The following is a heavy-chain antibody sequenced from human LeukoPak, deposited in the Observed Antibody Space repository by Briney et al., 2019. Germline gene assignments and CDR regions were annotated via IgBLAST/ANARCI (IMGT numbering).Heavy chain of an antibody. CDR1: GYTLTELS. D-gene: IGHD6-13*01. CDR2: FDPEDGET. CDR3: ATKEGIAAAHDY. V-gene: IGHV1-24*01. J-gene: IGHJ4*02. Sequence: ASVRVPCKVSGYTLTELSMHWVRQAPGKGLEWMGGFDPEDGETIYAQKFQGRVTMTEDTSTDTAYMELSSLRSEDTAVYYCATKEGIAAAHDYWGQGTLVTVSS.